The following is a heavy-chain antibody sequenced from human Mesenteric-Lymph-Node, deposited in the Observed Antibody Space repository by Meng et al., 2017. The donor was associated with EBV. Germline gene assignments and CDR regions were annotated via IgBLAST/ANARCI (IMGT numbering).Heavy chain of an antibody. CDR3: ARPRIRYGSGSYYY. D-gene: IGHD3-10*01. Sequence: VQLQECGAGLFKPSETLSLTCDVHGGSFSDYFWTWIRQAPGKGLEWVGEINHSGSTKYNPSLKSRVTISVDPSKNQISLNLNSVTAADTAVYYCARPRIRYGSGSYYYWGQGTLVTVSS. J-gene: IGHJ4*02. CDR1: GGSFSDYF. CDR2: INHSGST. V-gene: IGHV4-34*01.